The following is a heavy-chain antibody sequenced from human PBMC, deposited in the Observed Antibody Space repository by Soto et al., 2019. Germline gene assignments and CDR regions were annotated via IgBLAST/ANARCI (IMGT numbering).Heavy chain of an antibody. Sequence: EVQVLESGGGLVQPGGSLRLSCEGSGFTVSSHAMTWIRQAPGKGPEWVSTITADGGTYYADSVKGRFAMSRDTSESTXXFQMTSVGAADTAAYYCAPHVSCSGGSCQYDAFAIRGQGTMVTVSS. CDR1: GFTVSSHA. D-gene: IGHD2-15*01. V-gene: IGHV3-23*01. CDR3: APHVSCSGGSCQYDAFAI. CDR2: ITADGGT. J-gene: IGHJ3*02.